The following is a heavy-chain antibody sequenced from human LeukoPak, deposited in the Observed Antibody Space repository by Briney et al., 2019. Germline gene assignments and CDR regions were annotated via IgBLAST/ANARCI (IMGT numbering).Heavy chain of an antibody. CDR2: IYYSGNT. CDR1: GGSISSYY. D-gene: IGHD3/OR15-3a*01. CDR3: ARQTGSGLFILP. J-gene: IGHJ4*02. Sequence: SETLSLTCTVSGGSISSYYWGWIRQPPGKGLEWIGSIYYSGNTYYNASLKSQVSISIDTSKNQFSLKLTPVTAADTAVYYCARQTGSGLFILPGGQGTLVTVSS. V-gene: IGHV4-39*01.